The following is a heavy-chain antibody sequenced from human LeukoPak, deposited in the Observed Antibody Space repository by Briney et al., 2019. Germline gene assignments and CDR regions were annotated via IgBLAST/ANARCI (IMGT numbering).Heavy chain of an antibody. Sequence: GGSLRLSCAASGFTFSSYAMSWVRQAPGKGLEWVSAISGSGGSTYYADSVKGRFTISRDNSKNTLYLQMNSLRVEDTAVYFCAKGFLYNTAEYFQHWGQGTLVTVSS. V-gene: IGHV3-23*01. J-gene: IGHJ1*01. CDR1: GFTFSSYA. CDR3: AKGFLYNTAEYFQH. D-gene: IGHD2-2*02. CDR2: ISGSGGST.